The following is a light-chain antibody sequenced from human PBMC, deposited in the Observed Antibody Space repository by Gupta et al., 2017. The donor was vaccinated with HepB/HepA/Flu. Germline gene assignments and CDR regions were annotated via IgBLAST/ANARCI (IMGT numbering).Light chain of an antibody. V-gene: IGLV3-1*01. CDR1: KLGDKY. CDR2: QDS. J-gene: IGLJ3*02. Sequence: YALTHPPSAAVSPRQTASINCSGDKLGDKYACWYQQKPGPSPVQFTYQDSKRPSGIPERVSGSDSATTVTMTSSGTQAVDESYYSAGEWNSGSWVFGGGTKLTVL. CDR3: GEWNSGSWV.